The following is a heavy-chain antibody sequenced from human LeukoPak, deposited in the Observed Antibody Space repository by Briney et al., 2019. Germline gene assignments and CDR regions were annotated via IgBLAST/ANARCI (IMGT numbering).Heavy chain of an antibody. J-gene: IGHJ6*03. V-gene: IGHV3-20*04. CDR3: ARPTGPHYYYYYMDV. CDR1: GFTFDDYG. CDR2: INWNGGST. Sequence: GGSLRLSCAASGFTFDDYGMSWVRQAPGKGLEWVFGINWNGGSTGYADSVKGRFTISRDNAKNSLYLQMNSLRAEDTALYYCARPTGPHYYYYYMDVWGKGTTVTVSS.